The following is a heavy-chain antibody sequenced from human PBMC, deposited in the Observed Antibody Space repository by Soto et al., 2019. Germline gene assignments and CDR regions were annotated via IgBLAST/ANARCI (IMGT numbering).Heavy chain of an antibody. CDR1: SGSISSSNW. D-gene: IGHD3-10*01. V-gene: IGHV4-4*02. J-gene: IGHJ5*02. Sequence: SETLSLTCAVSSGSISSSNWWSWVRQPPGKGLEWIGEIYHSGSTNYNPSLKSRVTISVDKSKNQFSLKLSSVTAADTAVYYCARGRDEMLRGVITNWFDPWGQGTLVT. CDR3: ARGRDEMLRGVITNWFDP. CDR2: IYHSGST.